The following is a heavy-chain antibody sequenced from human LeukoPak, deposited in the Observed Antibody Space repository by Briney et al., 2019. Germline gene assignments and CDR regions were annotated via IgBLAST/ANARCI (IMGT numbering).Heavy chain of an antibody. CDR1: GFTASSNY. CDR3: ARAGRITMVRGVIINYYYGMDV. J-gene: IGHJ6*02. D-gene: IGHD3-10*01. V-gene: IGHV3-53*01. Sequence: GGSLRLSCAASGFTASSNYMSWVRQAPGKGLEWVSVIYSGGSTYYADSVKGRFTISRDNSKNTLYLQMNSLRAEDTAVYYCARAGRITMVRGVIINYYYGMDVWGQGTTVTVSS. CDR2: IYSGGST.